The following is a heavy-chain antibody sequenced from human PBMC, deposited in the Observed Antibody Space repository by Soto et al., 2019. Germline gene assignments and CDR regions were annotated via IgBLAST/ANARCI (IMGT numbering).Heavy chain of an antibody. CDR3: ATGPRGKYYYDSSGYYDAFDI. CDR1: GYTFTSYY. Sequence: ASVKVSCKASGYTFTSYYMHWVRQAPGQGLEWMGIINPSGGSTSYAQKFQGRVTMTRDTSTSTVYMELRSLRSDDTAVYYCATGPRGKYYYDSSGYYDAFDIWGQGTMVTVSS. D-gene: IGHD3-22*01. CDR2: INPSGGST. J-gene: IGHJ3*02. V-gene: IGHV1-46*01.